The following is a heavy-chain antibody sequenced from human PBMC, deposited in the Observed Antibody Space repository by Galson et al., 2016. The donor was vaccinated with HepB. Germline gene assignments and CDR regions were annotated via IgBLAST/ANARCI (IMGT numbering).Heavy chain of an antibody. CDR1: EFTFSYYA. CDR3: AKGDLYGSGSYCEF. Sequence: SLRLSCAASEFTFSYYAMHWVRQAPGKGLEWVAAISYDGSNKYYSDSVKGRFTISRDNSKNSLYLQVNSLRVGDTAVYYCAKGDLYGSGSYCEFWGQGALVTVSS. V-gene: IGHV3-30*18. D-gene: IGHD3-10*01. CDR2: ISYDGSNK. J-gene: IGHJ1*01.